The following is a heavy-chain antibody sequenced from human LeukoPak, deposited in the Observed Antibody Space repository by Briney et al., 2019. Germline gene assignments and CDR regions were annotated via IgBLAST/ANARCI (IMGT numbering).Heavy chain of an antibody. D-gene: IGHD3-10*01. Sequence: SETLSLTCAVYGGSVSGFHWSWIRQPPGKGLEWIGEINHSGSTKYNPSLKSRVTISVDTSKNQFSLKLSSVTAADTAVYYCARASGPCYVDLCGRGTLVTVSS. CDR1: GGSVSGFH. V-gene: IGHV4-34*01. J-gene: IGHJ2*01. CDR3: ARASGPCYVDL. CDR2: INHSGST.